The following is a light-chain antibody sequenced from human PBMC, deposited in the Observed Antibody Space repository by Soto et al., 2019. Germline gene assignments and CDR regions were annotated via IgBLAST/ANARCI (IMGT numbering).Light chain of an antibody. Sequence: EVVLTQFPVTLSLSPGERATVSCRASQSISIYLGWYQQKPGQAPRLLMYHASTRATGIPARFSGSGSGTDFTLTISSLDPEDFAVYYCQHRPYFGQGTRLEIK. CDR3: QHRPY. CDR2: HAS. V-gene: IGKV3-11*01. CDR1: QSISIY. J-gene: IGKJ5*01.